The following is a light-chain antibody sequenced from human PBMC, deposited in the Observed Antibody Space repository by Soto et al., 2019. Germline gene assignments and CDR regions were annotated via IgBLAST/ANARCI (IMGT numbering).Light chain of an antibody. Sequence: QSALTQPASVSGSPGQSITISCTGTSSDVGGYNYVSWYQQHPGKAPKLMIYDVSNRPSGVSNRFSGSKSGNTASLTISGLQAEYEADYYCSSYTSSRVVFGTVTNVTVL. CDR3: SSYTSSRVV. CDR1: SSDVGGYNY. V-gene: IGLV2-14*01. J-gene: IGLJ1*01. CDR2: DVS.